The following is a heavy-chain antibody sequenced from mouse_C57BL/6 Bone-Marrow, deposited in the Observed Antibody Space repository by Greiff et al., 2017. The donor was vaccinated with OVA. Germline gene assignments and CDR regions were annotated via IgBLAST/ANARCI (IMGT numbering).Heavy chain of an antibody. Sequence: EVKLEESGPVLVKPGASVKMSCKASGYTFTDYYMNWVKQSHGKSLEWIGVINPYNGGTSYNQKFKGKATLTVDKSSSTAYMELNSLTSEDSAVYYCARWKRFAYWGQGTLVTVSA. CDR2: INPYNGGT. V-gene: IGHV1-19*01. CDR1: GYTFTDYY. J-gene: IGHJ3*01. CDR3: ARWKRFAY.